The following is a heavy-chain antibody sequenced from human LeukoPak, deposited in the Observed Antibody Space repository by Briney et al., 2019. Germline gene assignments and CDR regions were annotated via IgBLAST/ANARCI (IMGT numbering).Heavy chain of an antibody. D-gene: IGHD2-15*01. Sequence: PSETLSLTCTVFGDSVTGYYLNWVRQPPGKGLEWIGHIYKIGTTNFNPSLKSRLTISADTSKNQFSLKLRSVTAADTAVYYCVIGVGWQPDYWGQGALVTVSS. V-gene: IGHV4-59*02. J-gene: IGHJ4*02. CDR3: VIGVGWQPDY. CDR1: GDSVTGYY. CDR2: IYKIGTT.